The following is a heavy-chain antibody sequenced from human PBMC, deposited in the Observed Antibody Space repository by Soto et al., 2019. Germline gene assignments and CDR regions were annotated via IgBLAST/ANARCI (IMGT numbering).Heavy chain of an antibody. V-gene: IGHV4-30-4*01. Sequence: PSETLSLTCTVSGGSISSGGYYWSWIRQPPGKGLEWIGYIYYSGSTYYNPSLKSRVTISVDTSKNQFSLKLSSVTAADTAVYYCARAVEQQLALNWFDPWGQGTLVTVSS. CDR1: GGSISSGGYY. CDR2: IYYSGST. J-gene: IGHJ5*02. CDR3: ARAVEQQLALNWFDP. D-gene: IGHD6-13*01.